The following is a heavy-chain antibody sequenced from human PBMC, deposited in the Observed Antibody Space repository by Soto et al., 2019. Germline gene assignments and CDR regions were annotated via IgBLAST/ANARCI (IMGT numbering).Heavy chain of an antibody. J-gene: IGHJ6*02. V-gene: IGHV3-21*01. Sequence: GGSLRLSCAASGFTFSSYSMNWVRQAPGKGLEWVSSISGSSSYIYYADSVKGRFTISRDNAKNSLYLQMNSLRAEDTAVYYCARPSNYDFWSGLVPYYYYYGMDVWGQGTTVTVSS. D-gene: IGHD3-3*01. CDR1: GFTFSSYS. CDR3: ARPSNYDFWSGLVPYYYYYGMDV. CDR2: ISGSSSYI.